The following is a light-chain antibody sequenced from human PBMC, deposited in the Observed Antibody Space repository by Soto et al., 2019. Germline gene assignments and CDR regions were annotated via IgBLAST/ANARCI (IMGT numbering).Light chain of an antibody. CDR1: QSVLYSSNNKYY. V-gene: IGKV4-1*01. Sequence: DIVMTQSPDSLAVSLGERATINCKSSQSVLYSSNNKYYFVWYQQKPGQPPKLLIYWASTRESGVPDRFTDSGSGTNFTPTISSLQAEDVAVYYCQQLFMTPWTFGHRTKVEIK. CDR3: QQLFMTPWT. J-gene: IGKJ1*01. CDR2: WAS.